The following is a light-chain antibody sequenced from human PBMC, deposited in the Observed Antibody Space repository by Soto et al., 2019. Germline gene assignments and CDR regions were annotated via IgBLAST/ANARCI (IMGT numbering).Light chain of an antibody. CDR2: DVT. CDR3: TSYTTSSPYLV. V-gene: IGLV2-14*03. J-gene: IGLJ3*02. CDR1: SSDVGGYNY. Sequence: QSALTQPASVSGSPGQSITISCTGTSSDVGGYNYVSWYQHHPGKAPKLMIYDVTNRPSGVSNRFSGSKSGNTASLTIYGLQAEDEADYYCTSYTTSSPYLVFGGGTKLTVL.